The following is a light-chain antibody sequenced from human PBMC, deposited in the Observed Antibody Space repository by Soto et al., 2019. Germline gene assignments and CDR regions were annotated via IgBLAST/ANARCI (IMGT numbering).Light chain of an antibody. J-gene: IGLJ3*02. Sequence: QSVLTQPPSVSGAPGQRVTISCSGSSSNIGAGYDVHWYQQLPGTAPKLLISANNIRPSVVPDRFSCSKSGTSASLAITGLQAEDEADYYCQSYDSSLSGSGVFGGGTKLTVL. CDR3: QSYDSSLSGSGV. CDR1: SSNIGAGYD. V-gene: IGLV1-40*01. CDR2: ANN.